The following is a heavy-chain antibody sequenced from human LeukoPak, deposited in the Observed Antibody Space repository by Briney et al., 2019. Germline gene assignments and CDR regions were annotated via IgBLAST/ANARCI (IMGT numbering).Heavy chain of an antibody. CDR3: AARSNNWYVLDN. CDR2: ISGSGGST. Sequence: GGSLRLSCTVSGLTFDTYGMSWVRQAPGKGLEWVSGISGSGGSTYYADSVKGRFTISRDNSKNTLYVQMNSLRAEDTAVYYCAARSNNWYVLDNWGQGTLVTVSS. CDR1: GLTFDTYG. D-gene: IGHD6-13*01. J-gene: IGHJ4*02. V-gene: IGHV3-23*01.